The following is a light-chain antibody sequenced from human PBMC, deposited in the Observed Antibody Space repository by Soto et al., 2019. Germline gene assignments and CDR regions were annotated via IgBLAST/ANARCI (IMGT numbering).Light chain of an antibody. V-gene: IGLV1-40*01. J-gene: IGLJ1*01. CDR2: GNS. CDR3: QSYDSSLSGHYV. CDR1: SSNIGAGYD. Sequence: QSVLTQPPSVSGAPGQMVTISCPGSSSNIGAGYDVHWYQQLPGTAPKLLSYGNSNRPSGVPDRFSGSKSGTSASLAITGLQAEDEADYYCQSYDSSLSGHYVFGTGTKVTVL.